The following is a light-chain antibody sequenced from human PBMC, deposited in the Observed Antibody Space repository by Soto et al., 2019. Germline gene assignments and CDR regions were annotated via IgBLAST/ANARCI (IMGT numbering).Light chain of an antibody. CDR2: GAS. CDR3: QQYNNRTPDT. J-gene: IGKJ2*01. V-gene: IGKV3-15*01. Sequence: EIVMTQSPATLSVSPGERATLSCRASQSVNNNLAWYQQKPGQAPRLLIYGASTRVAGIPARFSGSGSGTEFSLPIRSLQSGDFAVYYCQQYNNRTPDTFGQGTKLEIK. CDR1: QSVNNN.